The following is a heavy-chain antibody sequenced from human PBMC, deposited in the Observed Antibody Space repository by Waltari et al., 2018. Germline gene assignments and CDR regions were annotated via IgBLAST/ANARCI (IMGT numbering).Heavy chain of an antibody. V-gene: IGHV4-34*01. CDR2: ITHTGTT. J-gene: IGHJ5*02. CDR1: GGSFSVYY. Sequence: QVQLHQWCAGLLTPSETQPLTCAVSGGSFSVYYWTWIRQPPGKGLEWIGDITHTGTTNYNSSLKSRVTMSIDTSKNQFSLTVTSVTAADTAIYYCAARRRSSGAGFDPWGQGTLVTVSS. CDR3: AARRRSSGAGFDP. D-gene: IGHD6-6*01.